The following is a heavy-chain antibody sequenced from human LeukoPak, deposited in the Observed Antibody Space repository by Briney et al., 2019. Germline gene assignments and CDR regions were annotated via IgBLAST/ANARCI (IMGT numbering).Heavy chain of an antibody. J-gene: IGHJ4*02. CDR2: IKQDGSEK. CDR3: ARDPSGDPAFDY. D-gene: IGHD4-17*01. CDR1: VFTVSKNY. V-gene: IGHV3-7*05. Sequence: GGSLRLSCAASVFTVSKNYMNWVRQAPEKGLEWVANIKQDGSEKYYEDSVKGRFAISRDNAKYSLYLQMNSLRPEDTAVYYCARDPSGDPAFDYWGQGTLVTVAS.